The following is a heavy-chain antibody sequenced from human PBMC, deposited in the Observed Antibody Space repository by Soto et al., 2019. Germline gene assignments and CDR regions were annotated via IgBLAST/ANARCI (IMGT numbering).Heavy chain of an antibody. CDR2: IIPILGIA. CDR3: ARDLRGGYCSSTSCYGSWFDP. D-gene: IGHD2-2*01. Sequence: SVKVSCKASGGTFSSYTISWVRRAPGQGLEWMGRIIPILGIANYAQKFQGRVTITADKSTSTAYMELSSLRSEDTAVYYCARDLRGGYCSSTSCYGSWFDPWGQGTLVTVSS. CDR1: GGTFSSYT. V-gene: IGHV1-69*04. J-gene: IGHJ5*02.